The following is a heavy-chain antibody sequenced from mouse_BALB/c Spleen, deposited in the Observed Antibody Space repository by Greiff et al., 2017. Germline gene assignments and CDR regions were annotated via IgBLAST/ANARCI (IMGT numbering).Heavy chain of an antibody. D-gene: IGHD3-2*01. Sequence: VQLQQSGPELVKPGASVKISCKASGYSFTGYNMNWVKQSNGKSLEWIGNIDPYYGGTSYNQKFKGKATLTVDKSSSTAYMQLKSLTSEDSAVYYFAKGKTSDSSCDAHFDYWGQGTTLTVSA. V-gene: IGHV1-39*01. CDR2: IDPYYGGT. CDR1: GYSFTGYN. J-gene: IGHJ2*01. CDR3: AKGKTSDSSCDAHFDY.